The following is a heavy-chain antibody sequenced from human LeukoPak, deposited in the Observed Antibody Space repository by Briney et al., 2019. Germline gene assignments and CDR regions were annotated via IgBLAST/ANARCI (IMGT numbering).Heavy chain of an antibody. CDR2: IAPDGSRT. D-gene: IGHD5-18*01. Sequence: GGSLRLSCVVSGFTVNAYWMHWVRQAPGGGLVWVSRIAPDGSRTDYADPVKGRFTIFSDYAKNKVYLQLNSLRPEDTALYHCTMDTFGPRDHWGQGALVTVSS. CDR3: TMDTFGPRDH. J-gene: IGHJ4*02. CDR1: GFTVNAYW. V-gene: IGHV3-74*01.